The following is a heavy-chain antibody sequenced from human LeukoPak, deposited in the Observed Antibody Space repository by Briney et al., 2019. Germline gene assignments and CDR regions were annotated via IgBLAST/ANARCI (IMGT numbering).Heavy chain of an antibody. V-gene: IGHV3-9*01. CDR2: ISWNSGSI. D-gene: IGHD1-14*01. Sequence: GGSLRLSCAASGFTFYDYAMHWVRHAPGKGLEWVSGISWNSGSIGYADSVKGRFTISRDNAKNSLYLQMNSLRAEDTALYYCAKDIATGNRLYYFDYWGQGTLVTVSS. J-gene: IGHJ4*02. CDR1: GFTFYDYA. CDR3: AKDIATGNRLYYFDY.